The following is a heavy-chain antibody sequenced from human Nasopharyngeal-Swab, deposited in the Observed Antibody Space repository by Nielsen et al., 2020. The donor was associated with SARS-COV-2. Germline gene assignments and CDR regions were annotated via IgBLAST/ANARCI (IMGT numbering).Heavy chain of an antibody. Sequence: VRQAPGKGLEWVAVIWYDGSNKYYADSVKGRFTTSRDNSKNTLYLQMNSLRAEDTAVYYCTKGDSSSSSLDYWGQGTLVTVSS. J-gene: IGHJ4*02. D-gene: IGHD6-13*01. V-gene: IGHV3-33*06. CDR3: TKGDSSSSSLDY. CDR2: IWYDGSNK.